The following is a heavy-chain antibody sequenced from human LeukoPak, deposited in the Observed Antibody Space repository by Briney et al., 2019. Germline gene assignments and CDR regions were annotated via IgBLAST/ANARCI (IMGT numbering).Heavy chain of an antibody. CDR1: GLTFNSYA. Sequence: GGSLRFSCAAPGLTFNSYAMNWVRQAPGKGLEWVSAISGRGSSTYYADSVKGRFTISRDNAKNSLYLQMNSLRAEDTAVYYCAREGIAAASGYWGQGTLVTVSS. V-gene: IGHV3-23*01. CDR2: ISGRGSST. J-gene: IGHJ4*02. D-gene: IGHD6-13*01. CDR3: AREGIAAASGY.